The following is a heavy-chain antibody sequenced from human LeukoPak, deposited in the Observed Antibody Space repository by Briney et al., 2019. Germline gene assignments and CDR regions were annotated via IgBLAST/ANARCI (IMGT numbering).Heavy chain of an antibody. CDR1: GGSVSDYY. CDR2: IYYTGSS. J-gene: IGHJ5*02. V-gene: IGHV4-59*02. D-gene: IGHD6-19*01. Sequence: SETLSLTCTVSGGSVSDYYWSWIRQSPGKGLEWIGCIYYTGSSSYNPSLRSRVTISADTSKNQFSLKLSSVTAADTAVYYCARRIAVAKKNWFDPWGQGALVTVSS. CDR3: ARRIAVAKKNWFDP.